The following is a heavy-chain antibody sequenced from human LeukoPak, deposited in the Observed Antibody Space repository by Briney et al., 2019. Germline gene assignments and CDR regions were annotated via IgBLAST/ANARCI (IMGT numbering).Heavy chain of an antibody. Sequence: GGSLRLSCAASGFTFSSYCMSWVRQAPGKGLEWVANIKQDGGKKYYADSVKGRFTISRDNAKNSLYLHMNSLRAEDTAVYYCARDFGRIVVVPAAIVDYWGQGTLVTVSS. V-gene: IGHV3-7*01. D-gene: IGHD2-2*02. CDR2: IKQDGGKK. CDR1: GFTFSSYC. CDR3: ARDFGRIVVVPAAIVDY. J-gene: IGHJ4*02.